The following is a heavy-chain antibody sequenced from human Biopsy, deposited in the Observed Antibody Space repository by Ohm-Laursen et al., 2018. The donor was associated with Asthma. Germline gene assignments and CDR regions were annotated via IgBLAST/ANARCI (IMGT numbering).Heavy chain of an antibody. Sequence: SVKVSCKASGYTFTGYYMHWVRQAPGQGLEWMGWINPNSGGTYYAQKFQGWVTMTRDTSISTAYMELSSLSSEDTAVYYCARGYSGSDRIVYYYSGLEVWGQGTPVTVSS. CDR2: INPNSGGT. J-gene: IGHJ6*02. V-gene: IGHV1-2*04. CDR3: ARGYSGSDRIVYYYSGLEV. D-gene: IGHD5-12*01. CDR1: GYTFTGYY.